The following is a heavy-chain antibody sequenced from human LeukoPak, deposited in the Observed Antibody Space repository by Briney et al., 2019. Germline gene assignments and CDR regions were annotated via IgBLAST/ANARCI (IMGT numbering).Heavy chain of an antibody. Sequence: GGSLRLSCAASGFTFSTYTMSWVRQAPGKGLEWGSFIYSDNTHYSDSVKGRFTISRGNSKNTLYLQMNSLRAEDTAVYYCARRAGAYSHPYDYWGQGTLVTVSS. CDR2: IYSDNT. CDR3: ARRAGAYSHPYDY. J-gene: IGHJ4*02. CDR1: GFTFSTYT. V-gene: IGHV3-53*01. D-gene: IGHD4/OR15-4a*01.